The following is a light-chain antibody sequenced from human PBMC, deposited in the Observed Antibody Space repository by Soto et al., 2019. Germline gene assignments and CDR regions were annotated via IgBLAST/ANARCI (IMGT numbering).Light chain of an antibody. Sequence: QSVLTQPASVSGSPGQSITISCTGSSSDVGHYDYVSWFQQHPGRAPTLLIYDVTYRPSGVSNRFSGAKSGSTASLTISGLRTEDEANYYCSSYTGTSTQVFGTGIKLTVL. V-gene: IGLV2-14*03. CDR1: SSDVGHYDY. CDR2: DVT. J-gene: IGLJ1*01. CDR3: SSYTGTSTQV.